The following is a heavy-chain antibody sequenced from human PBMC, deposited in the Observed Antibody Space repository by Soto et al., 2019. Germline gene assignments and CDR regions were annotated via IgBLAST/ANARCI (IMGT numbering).Heavy chain of an antibody. V-gene: IGHV3-30*03. J-gene: IGHJ6*02. CDR1: GFTFSSYG. D-gene: IGHD3-10*01. Sequence: PGGSLRLSCAASGFTFSSYGMHWVRQPPGKGLEWVAVISYDVSNKYYADSVKGRFTISRDNSKNTLYLQMNSLRAEDTAVYYCETDSGFFGANRHYYYGMDVWGQGTTVTVSS. CDR3: ETDSGFFGANRHYYYGMDV. CDR2: ISYDVSNK.